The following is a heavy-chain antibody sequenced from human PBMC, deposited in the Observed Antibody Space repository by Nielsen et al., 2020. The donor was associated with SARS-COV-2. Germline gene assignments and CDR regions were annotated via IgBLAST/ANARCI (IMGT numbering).Heavy chain of an antibody. CDR1: GGSISSSSYY. D-gene: IGHD6-19*01. J-gene: IGHJ3*02. V-gene: IGHV4-39*01. CDR3: AKVNPVAGMVIAFDI. CDR2: IYYSGST. Sequence: SETLSLTCTVSGGSISSSSYYWGWIRQPPGKGLEWIGSIYYSGSTYYNPSLKSRVTISVDTSKNQFSLKLSSVTAADTAVYYCAKVNPVAGMVIAFDIWGQGTMVTVSS.